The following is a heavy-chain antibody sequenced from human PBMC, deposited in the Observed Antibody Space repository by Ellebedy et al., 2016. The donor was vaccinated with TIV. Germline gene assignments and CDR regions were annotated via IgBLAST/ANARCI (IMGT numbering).Heavy chain of an antibody. CDR2: FGVSGETT. CDR1: GLTFSSYA. J-gene: IGHJ4*02. D-gene: IGHD1-14*01. Sequence: PGGSLRLSCAASGLTFSSYAMSWVRQAPGRGLEWVSGFGVSGETTYYTDAVKGRFTTSRDNSKNTLYLQMSSLRAEDTDIYYCARGRSGTYIHHAFDYWGQGTLVTVSS. V-gene: IGHV3-23*01. CDR3: ARGRSGTYIHHAFDY.